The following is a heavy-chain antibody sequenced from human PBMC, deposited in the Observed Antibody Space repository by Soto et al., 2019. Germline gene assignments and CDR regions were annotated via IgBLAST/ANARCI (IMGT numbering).Heavy chain of an antibody. D-gene: IGHD3-10*01. J-gene: IGHJ5*02. CDR2: LNYSGGST. CDR3: AKAPLYGSGSSLDCFDP. CDR1: GFTFRMRA. V-gene: IGHV3-23*01. Sequence: CSLRLSCAASGFTFRMRAMRWVLQPPGLGLEWVSGLNYSGGSTYYADSVKGRFTISRDNSKNTLYLQMNSLRAEDTAVYYCAKAPLYGSGSSLDCFDPWYQGTLLTGS.